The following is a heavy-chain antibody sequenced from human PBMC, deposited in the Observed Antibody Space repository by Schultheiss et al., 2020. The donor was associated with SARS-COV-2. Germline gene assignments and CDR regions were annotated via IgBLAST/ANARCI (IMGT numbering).Heavy chain of an antibody. D-gene: IGHD1-26*01. Sequence: GSLRLSCTVSGGSISSYYWSWIRQPAGKGLEWIGRIYTSGSTNYNPSLKSRVTMSVDTSKNQFSLKLSSVTAADTAVYYCARRSWEYSHGMDVWGQGTTVTVSS. J-gene: IGHJ6*02. V-gene: IGHV4-4*07. CDR2: IYTSGST. CDR1: GGSISSYY. CDR3: ARRSWEYSHGMDV.